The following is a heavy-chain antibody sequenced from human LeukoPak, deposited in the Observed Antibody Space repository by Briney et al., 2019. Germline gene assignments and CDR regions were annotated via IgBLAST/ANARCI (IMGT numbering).Heavy chain of an antibody. D-gene: IGHD5-18*01. CDR3: ARDGGAWIQLWLSFDF. J-gene: IGHJ4*02. V-gene: IGHV3-11*06. CDR1: GFTFSDYY. CDR2: VSSSSSYT. Sequence: GGSLRLSCAASGFTFSDYYMSWIRQAPGKGLEWVSYVSSSSSYTNYADSVKGRFTISRDNSENTLYLQMNSLKIEDTAVYYCARDGGAWIQLWLSFDFWGQGTLVTVSS.